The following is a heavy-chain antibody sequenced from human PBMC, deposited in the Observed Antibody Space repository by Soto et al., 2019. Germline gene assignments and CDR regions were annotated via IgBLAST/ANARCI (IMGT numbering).Heavy chain of an antibody. CDR1: GYTFTAYG. D-gene: IGHD3-9*01. Sequence: ASVKVSCKTSGYTFTAYGLAWLRQAPGQRPEWLGWVGTANANTNYAEKFQGRVTMTSDRSTTTTYMELRSLRSDDTAVYYCARELKTDPTAYYSFAYWGQSTLVTASS. CDR3: ARELKTDPTAYYSFAY. V-gene: IGHV1-18*01. CDR2: VGTANANT. J-gene: IGHJ4*02.